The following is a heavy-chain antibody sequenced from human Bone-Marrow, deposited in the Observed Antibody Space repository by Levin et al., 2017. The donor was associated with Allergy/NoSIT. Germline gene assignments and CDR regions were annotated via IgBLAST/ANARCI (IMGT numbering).Heavy chain of an antibody. CDR1: GFTFSSYS. D-gene: IGHD3-16*02. J-gene: IGHJ5*02. CDR3: ARAAYYDTVWGSYRSFDWFDP. Sequence: PGGSLRLSCAASGFTFSSYSMNWVRQAPGKGLEWVSSISSSSSYIYYADSVKGRFTISRDNAKNSLYLQMNSLRAEDTAVYYCARAAYYDTVWGSYRSFDWFDPWGQGTLVTVSS. CDR2: ISSSSSYI. V-gene: IGHV3-21*01.